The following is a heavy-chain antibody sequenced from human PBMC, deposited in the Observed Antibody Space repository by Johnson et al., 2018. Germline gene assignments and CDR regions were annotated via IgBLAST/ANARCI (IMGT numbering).Heavy chain of an antibody. Sequence: EVQLVESGGGLVQPGGSLRLSCVTSGFTFSSYAMNWVRQAPGKGLEWVSGLNGGGGTIYYGDSVKGRFTISRDNSKNILYLEMNSLRAEDTALYYCARGLSGFDAFDMRGRGTMVTVSS. CDR1: GFTFSSYA. CDR3: ARGLSGFDAFDM. D-gene: IGHD3-16*01. CDR2: LNGGGGTI. J-gene: IGHJ3*02. V-gene: IGHV3-23*04.